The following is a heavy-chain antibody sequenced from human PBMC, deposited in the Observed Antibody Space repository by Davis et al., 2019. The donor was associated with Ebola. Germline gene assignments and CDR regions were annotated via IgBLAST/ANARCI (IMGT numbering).Heavy chain of an antibody. Sequence: GESLKISCAASGFTFSSYGMHWVRQAPGKGLEWVAVISYDGSNKYYADSVKGRFTISRDNSKNTLYLQMNSLRAEDTAVYYCAKITGSNSYWGQGTLVTVSS. D-gene: IGHD3-10*01. CDR2: ISYDGSNK. J-gene: IGHJ4*02. CDR1: GFTFSSYG. V-gene: IGHV3-30*18. CDR3: AKITGSNSY.